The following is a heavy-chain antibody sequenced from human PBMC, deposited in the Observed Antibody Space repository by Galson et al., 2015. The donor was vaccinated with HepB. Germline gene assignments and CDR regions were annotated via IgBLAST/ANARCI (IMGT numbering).Heavy chain of an antibody. Sequence: QSGAEVKKPGESLKISCKGSGYNFTNFWIGWVRQIPGKGLEWMGIIYPGGSDTRYSPSFQGRVTISADTSISTAYLQWSSLKASDTAMYYCARHLSPRVSTVYPFHYWGQGTLVTVSS. V-gene: IGHV5-51*01. J-gene: IGHJ4*02. CDR2: IYPGGSDT. CDR1: GYNFTNFW. CDR3: ARHLSPRVSTVYPFHY. D-gene: IGHD5/OR15-5a*01.